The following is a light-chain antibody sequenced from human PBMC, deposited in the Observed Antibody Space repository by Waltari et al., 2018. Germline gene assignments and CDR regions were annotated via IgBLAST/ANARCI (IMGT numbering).Light chain of an antibody. J-gene: IGKJ4*01. CDR3: HQRSNWPLT. CDR2: DAS. V-gene: IGKV3-11*01. Sequence: EIVLTQSPATLSLSPGERAAVSCRASQSVYTYLAWYQHKPGQVPRLLIYDASKRAPGVPARFSGSGSGADFTLIISSLEPEDFAVYYCHQRSNWPLTFGGGTKVEIK. CDR1: QSVYTY.